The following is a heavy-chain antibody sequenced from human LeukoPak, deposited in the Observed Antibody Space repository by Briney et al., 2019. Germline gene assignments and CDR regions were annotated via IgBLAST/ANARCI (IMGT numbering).Heavy chain of an antibody. CDR3: ARIRCGRGQARCYNH. D-gene: IGHD2-21*01. J-gene: IGHJ5*02. Sequence: PSETLSLTCAVSGVSVSDYYWSWIRQSPEKGLEWIGEVSPGGYTTYNPSLTSRVIISEDTSENQLSLTVTSVTAADTALYYCARIRCGRGQARCYNHWAQGSLVTVSS. V-gene: IGHV4-34*01. CDR1: GVSVSDYY. CDR2: VSPGGYT.